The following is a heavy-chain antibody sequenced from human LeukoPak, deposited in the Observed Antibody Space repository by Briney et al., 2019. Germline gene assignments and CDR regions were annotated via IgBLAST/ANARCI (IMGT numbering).Heavy chain of an antibody. CDR2: IYHSGST. CDR3: ARDTLGYCSGGSCYYYYGMDV. Sequence: SETLSLTCAVSGGSISSSNWWSWVRQPPGKGLEWIGEIYHSGSTNYNPSLKSRVTISVDKSKNQFSLKLSSVTAADTAVYYCARDTLGYCSGGSCYYYYGMDVWGQGTTVTVSS. D-gene: IGHD2-15*01. V-gene: IGHV4-4*02. CDR1: GGSISSSNW. J-gene: IGHJ6*02.